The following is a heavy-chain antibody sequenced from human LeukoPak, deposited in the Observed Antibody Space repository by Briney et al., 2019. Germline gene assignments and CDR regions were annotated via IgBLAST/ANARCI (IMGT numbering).Heavy chain of an antibody. CDR3: AKDRSAVLGDI. Sequence: GGALRLSCAASGFTLSSNYMNWVRQAPGKGLEWVSVILCGGSTYYTDPVKGRFTISRDNSKNSLSLQMNSLRGEDTAVYYCAKDRSAVLGDIWGEGTMVTLS. D-gene: IGHD7-27*01. V-gene: IGHV3-66*01. CDR1: GFTLSSNY. J-gene: IGHJ3*02. CDR2: ILCGGST.